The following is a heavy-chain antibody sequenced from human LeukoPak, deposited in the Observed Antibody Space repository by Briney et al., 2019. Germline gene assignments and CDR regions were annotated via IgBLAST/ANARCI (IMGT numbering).Heavy chain of an antibody. D-gene: IGHD3-10*01. Sequence: PSETLSLTCTVSGGSISSYYWSWIRQPPGKGLEWIGYIYYSGSTNYNPSLKSRVTISVDTSKNQFSLKLSSVTAADTAVYYCARRGGSGSYPFDYWGQGTLVTVSS. J-gene: IGHJ4*02. V-gene: IGHV4-59*08. CDR1: GGSISSYY. CDR3: ARRGGSGSYPFDY. CDR2: IYYSGST.